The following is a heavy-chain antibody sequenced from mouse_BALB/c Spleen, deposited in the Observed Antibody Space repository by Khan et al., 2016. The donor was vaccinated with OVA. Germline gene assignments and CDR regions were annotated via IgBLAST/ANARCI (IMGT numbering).Heavy chain of an antibody. CDR3: ARPPYFSYTLDH. CDR2: INPYTGEP. CDR1: GYTFTNYG. J-gene: IGHJ4*01. D-gene: IGHD2-10*01. Sequence: VQLVESGPELKKPGETVKISCKASGYTFTNYGMNWVKQSPGKALKWMGWINPYTGEPTYADDFKGRFAFSLETSASTAYLQINNLKNEDTATYFCARPPYFSYTLDHWGQGTSVTVSS. V-gene: IGHV9-3-1*01.